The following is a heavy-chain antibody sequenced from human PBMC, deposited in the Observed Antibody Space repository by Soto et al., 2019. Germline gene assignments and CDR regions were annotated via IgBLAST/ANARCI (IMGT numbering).Heavy chain of an antibody. CDR1: GKTVTGYY. CDR2: INPNSGGT. D-gene: IGHD5-18*01. Sequence: ASVNFSCKASGKTVTGYYVHWVRQAPGQGLEWMGWINPNSGGTNYAQKFQGRVTMTRDTSISTAYMELSRLRSDDTAVYYCARDRGTAMVHYYYYGMDVWGQGTTVTVSS. J-gene: IGHJ6*02. V-gene: IGHV1-2*02. CDR3: ARDRGTAMVHYYYYGMDV.